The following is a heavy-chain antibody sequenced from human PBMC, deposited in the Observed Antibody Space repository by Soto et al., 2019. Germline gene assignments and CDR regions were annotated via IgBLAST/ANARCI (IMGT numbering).Heavy chain of an antibody. V-gene: IGHV1-69*02. Sequence: SVQVSCQASGGTFSSYTISWVRQAPGQGLEWMGRIIPILGIANYAQKFQGRVTITADKSTSTAYMELSSLRSEDTAVYYCALHDSSGWDIDYWGQGTLVTVSS. CDR3: ALHDSSGWDIDY. J-gene: IGHJ4*02. D-gene: IGHD6-19*01. CDR1: GGTFSSYT. CDR2: IIPILGIA.